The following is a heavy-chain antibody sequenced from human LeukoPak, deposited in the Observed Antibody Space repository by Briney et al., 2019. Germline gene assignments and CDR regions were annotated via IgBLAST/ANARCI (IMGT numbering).Heavy chain of an antibody. CDR2: INPSGGST. V-gene: IGHV1-46*01. Sequence: GASVTVSCKASGYTFTSYYMHWVRQAPGQGLEWMGIINPSGGSTSYAQKFQGRVTMTRDTSTSTVYMELSSLRSEDTAVYYCARDHSTFYAWFDPWGQGTLVTVSS. J-gene: IGHJ5*02. D-gene: IGHD2/OR15-2a*01. CDR3: ARDHSTFYAWFDP. CDR1: GYTFTSYY.